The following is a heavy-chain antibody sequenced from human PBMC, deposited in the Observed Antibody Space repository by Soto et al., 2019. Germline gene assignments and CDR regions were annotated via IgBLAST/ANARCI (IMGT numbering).Heavy chain of an antibody. J-gene: IGHJ6*02. D-gene: IGHD3-22*01. CDR3: ARPNRDSSGAYGMDV. V-gene: IGHV1-69*13. CDR1: GGTFSSYA. Sequence: GASVKVSCKASGGTFSSYAISWVRQAPGQGLEWMGGIIPIFGTANYAQKFQGRVTITADESTSTAYMELSSLRSEDTAVYYCARPNRDSSGAYGMDVWGQGTTVTVSS. CDR2: IIPIFGTA.